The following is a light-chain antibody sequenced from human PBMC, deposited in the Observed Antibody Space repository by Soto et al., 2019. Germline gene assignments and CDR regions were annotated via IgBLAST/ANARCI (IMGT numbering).Light chain of an antibody. CDR3: YSYTTTNTWL. V-gene: IGLV2-14*01. Sequence: QSALTQPASMSGSPGQSITISCAGTSNDVGAYNYVSWYQHHLGQAPKLMIYEVTNRPSGVSPRFSGSKSGNTASLTISGLQAEDEADYYCYSYTTTNTWLFGGGTKLTVL. CDR2: EVT. J-gene: IGLJ2*01. CDR1: SNDVGAYNY.